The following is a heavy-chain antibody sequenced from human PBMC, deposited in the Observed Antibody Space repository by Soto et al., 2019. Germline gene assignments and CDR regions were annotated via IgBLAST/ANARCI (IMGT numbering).Heavy chain of an antibody. CDR1: GGSISISSYY. J-gene: IGHJ6*02. CDR3: ARLGRYYDSSGYDYYYYGMDV. Sequence: SDTLSLTCTVSGGSISISSYYWGWIRQPPGKGLEWIGSIYYSGSTYYNPSLKSRVTISVDTSKNQFSLKLSSVTAADTAVYYCARLGRYYDSSGYDYYYYGMDVWGQGTTVT. CDR2: IYYSGST. D-gene: IGHD3-22*01. V-gene: IGHV4-39*01.